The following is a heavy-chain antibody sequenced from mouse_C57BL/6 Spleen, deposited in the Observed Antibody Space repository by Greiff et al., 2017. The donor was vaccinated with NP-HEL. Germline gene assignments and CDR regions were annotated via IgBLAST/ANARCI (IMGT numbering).Heavy chain of an antibody. Sequence: QVQLQQSGAELVKPGASVKMSCKASGYTFTSYWITWVKQRPGQGLEWIGDIYPGSGSTNYNEKFKSKATLTVDTSSSTAYMQLSSLTSEDSAVYYCARRGGYKGNDYWGQGTTLTVSS. J-gene: IGHJ2*01. CDR1: GYTFTSYW. V-gene: IGHV1-55*01. CDR3: ARRGGYKGNDY. D-gene: IGHD2-1*01. CDR2: IYPGSGST.